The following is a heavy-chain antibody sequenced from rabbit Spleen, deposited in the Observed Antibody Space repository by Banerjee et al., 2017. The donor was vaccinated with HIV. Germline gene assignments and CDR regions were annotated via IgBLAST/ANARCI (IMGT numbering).Heavy chain of an antibody. Sequence: QLKESGGGLVQPGGSLKLSCKASGFTLSSYWMSWVRQAPGKGLEWIGYIDPVFGTTTYASWVNGRFTISSDNAQNTVDLQLNSLTAADTATYFCARDTGTSFSTYGMDLWGPGTLVTVS. CDR2: IDPVFGTT. D-gene: IGHD8-1*01. V-gene: IGHV1S7*01. J-gene: IGHJ6*01. CDR1: GFTLSSYW. CDR3: ARDTGTSFSTYGMDL.